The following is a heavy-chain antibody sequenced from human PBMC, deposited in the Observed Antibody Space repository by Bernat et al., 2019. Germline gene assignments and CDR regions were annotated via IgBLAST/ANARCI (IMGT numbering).Heavy chain of an antibody. D-gene: IGHD3-22*01. CDR1: GYSIRSGYY. CDR2: MFLSGNT. CDR3: AREDYASSGYYASAYFQP. Sequence: QVQLQESGPGLVKPSETLSLTCDVSGYSIRSGYYWAWIRRPPGKGLEWIGTMFLSGNTYYNPSLTSRVTMSGGTSKNQCSLKLSSVTAADTAVYYCAREDYASSGYYASAYFQPWGQGTLVAVSS. V-gene: IGHV4-38-2*02. J-gene: IGHJ1*01.